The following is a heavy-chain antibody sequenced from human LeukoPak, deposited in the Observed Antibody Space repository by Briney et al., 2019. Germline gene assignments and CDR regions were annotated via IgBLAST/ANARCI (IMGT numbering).Heavy chain of an antibody. V-gene: IGHV1-2*02. Sequence: RASVKVSCTASGYTFTDYYLHWVRQAPGQGPEWMGWINPNSGGTYHAPKFQGKIIMTKDTSISTAYMELISLKSADTAVYYCARVDFSGGSGYPGYWGQGTLVTVSS. CDR1: GYTFTDYY. CDR3: ARVDFSGGSGYPGY. J-gene: IGHJ4*02. CDR2: INPNSGGT. D-gene: IGHD3-22*01.